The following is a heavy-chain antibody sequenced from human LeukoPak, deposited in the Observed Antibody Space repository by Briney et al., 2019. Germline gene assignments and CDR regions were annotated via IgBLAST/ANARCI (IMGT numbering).Heavy chain of an antibody. D-gene: IGHD5-18*01. Sequence: GGSLRLSCAASGFTVSSNYMSWVRQAPGKGLEWVSVIYSGGSTYYADSVKGRFTISRDNSKNTVYLEMNSLRAEDTAVYYCAGVQLWLLDYWGQGTLATVSS. CDR1: GFTVSSNY. CDR3: AGVQLWLLDY. J-gene: IGHJ4*02. CDR2: IYSGGST. V-gene: IGHV3-53*01.